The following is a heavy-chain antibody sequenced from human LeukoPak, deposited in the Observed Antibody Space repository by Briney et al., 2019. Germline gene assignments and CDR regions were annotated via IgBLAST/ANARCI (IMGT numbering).Heavy chain of an antibody. J-gene: IGHJ3*02. Sequence: GGSLRLSCAASGFTSSNYMMNWVRQAPGKGLEWVANIKQDGSEKYYVDSVKGRFTISRDNAKNSLYLQMNSLRAEDTAVYYCARDCSSTSCYDAFDIWGQGTMVTVSS. CDR1: GFTSSNYM. CDR2: IKQDGSEK. CDR3: ARDCSSTSCYDAFDI. D-gene: IGHD2-2*01. V-gene: IGHV3-7*03.